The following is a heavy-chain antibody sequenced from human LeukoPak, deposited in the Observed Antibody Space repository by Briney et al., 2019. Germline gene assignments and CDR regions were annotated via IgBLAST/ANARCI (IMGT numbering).Heavy chain of an antibody. V-gene: IGHV3-30*18. CDR3: AKAGLTTVTTRHFDY. D-gene: IGHD4-17*01. CDR2: ISYDGSNK. CDR1: GFTFSSYG. J-gene: IGHJ4*02. Sequence: GGSLRLSCAASGFTFSSYGMHWVRQAPGKGLEWVGVISYDGSNKYYADSVKGRFTISRDNSKNTLYLQMNSLRAEDTAVYYCAKAGLTTVTTRHFDYWGQGTLVTVSS.